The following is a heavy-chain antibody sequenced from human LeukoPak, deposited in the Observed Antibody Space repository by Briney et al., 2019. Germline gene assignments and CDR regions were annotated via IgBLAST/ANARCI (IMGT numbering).Heavy chain of an antibody. CDR3: ARPITDGSERSFDY. D-gene: IGHD1-14*01. Sequence: GESLKISCKASGYTFTNFWIGWVRQMPGKGLEWMGIIYPGDSDTRYSPSFQGQVTISADKSISTAYLQWSSLKASDTAMYYCARPITDGSERSFDYWGQGTLVTVSS. CDR2: IYPGDSDT. J-gene: IGHJ4*02. V-gene: IGHV5-51*01. CDR1: GYTFTNFW.